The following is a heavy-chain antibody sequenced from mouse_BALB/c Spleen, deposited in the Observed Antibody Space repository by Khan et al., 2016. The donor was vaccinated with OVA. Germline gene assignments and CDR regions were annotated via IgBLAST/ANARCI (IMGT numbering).Heavy chain of an antibody. CDR1: GYSITSNYA. Sequence: EVQLQESGPGLVKPSQSLSLTCTVTGYSITSNYAWSWIRQFPGNKLEWMGYISYSGSTNYNPSLKSRISVTRDTSENQFFLQLNSVTTEDTRTYYCARQNYYGYALDYWGQGTSVTVSS. J-gene: IGHJ4*01. CDR2: ISYSGST. V-gene: IGHV3-2*02. CDR3: ARQNYYGYALDY. D-gene: IGHD1-1*01.